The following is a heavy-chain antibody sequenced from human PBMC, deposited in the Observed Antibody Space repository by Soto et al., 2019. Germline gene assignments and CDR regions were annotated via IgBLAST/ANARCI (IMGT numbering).Heavy chain of an antibody. V-gene: IGHV4-59*01. J-gene: IGHJ6*02. CDR1: GGSISSYY. D-gene: IGHD2-15*01. CDR3: ARGDKYYYYYGMDV. CDR2: IYYSGST. Sequence: SETLSLTCTVSGGSISSYYWSWIRQPPGKGLEWIGYIYYSGSTNYNPSLKSRVTISVDTSKNQFSLKLSSVTAADTAVYYCARGDKYYYYYGMDVWGQGTTVTGSS.